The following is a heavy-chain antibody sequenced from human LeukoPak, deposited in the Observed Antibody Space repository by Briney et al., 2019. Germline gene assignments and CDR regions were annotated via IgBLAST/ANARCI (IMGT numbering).Heavy chain of an antibody. CDR3: ASPVTYDISGYYVFDI. Sequence: PSETLSLTCTVSGGSISSGSYYWSWIRQPAGKGLEWVGRIDNSGRTSSNPSLKSRVTISVDTSKNQFSLNLSSVTVADTAVYYCASPVTYDISGYYVFDIWGQGTMVTVSS. CDR2: IDNSGRT. J-gene: IGHJ3*02. CDR1: GGSISSGSYY. D-gene: IGHD3-22*01. V-gene: IGHV4-61*02.